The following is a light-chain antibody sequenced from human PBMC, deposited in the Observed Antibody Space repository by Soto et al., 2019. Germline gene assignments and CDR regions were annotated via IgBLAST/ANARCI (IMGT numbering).Light chain of an antibody. Sequence: IQMTQSPSSLSASVGDRVTISCRASQGIGNRFAWYQQKSGKAPRLLIYAASSSHSGVPSRFSGSGSGTDFTLSISSLQAEDSATYFCQQAKSFPWTFGQGTKVDIK. CDR2: AAS. CDR3: QQAKSFPWT. CDR1: QGIGNR. J-gene: IGKJ1*01. V-gene: IGKV1-12*01.